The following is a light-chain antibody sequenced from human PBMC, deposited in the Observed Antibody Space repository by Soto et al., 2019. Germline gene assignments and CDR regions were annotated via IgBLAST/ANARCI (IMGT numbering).Light chain of an antibody. CDR1: QSISNY. Sequence: EIVLTQSPGTLSLSPGERATLSCRASQSISNYLAWYQHKPGQAPRLLISDASKRASGVPARFSGSGSGTDFTRTISSLEPEDFAVYYCQQRSQWPPLTFGGGTTVEIK. V-gene: IGKV3-11*01. CDR3: QQRSQWPPLT. J-gene: IGKJ4*01. CDR2: DAS.